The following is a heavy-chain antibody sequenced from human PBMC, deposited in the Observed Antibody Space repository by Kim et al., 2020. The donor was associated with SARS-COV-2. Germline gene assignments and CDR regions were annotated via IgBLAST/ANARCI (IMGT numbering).Heavy chain of an antibody. D-gene: IGHD3-9*01. J-gene: IGHJ4*02. V-gene: IGHV3-30-3*01. CDR1: GFTFSSYA. CDR3: ARDGVLRYFDWPSSLDY. Sequence: GGSLRLSCAASGFTFSSYAMHWVRQAPGKGLEWVAVISYDGSNKYYADSVKGRFTISRDNSKNTLYLQMNSLRAEDTAVYYCARDGVLRYFDWPSSLDYWGQGPLVTVSS. CDR2: ISYDGSNK.